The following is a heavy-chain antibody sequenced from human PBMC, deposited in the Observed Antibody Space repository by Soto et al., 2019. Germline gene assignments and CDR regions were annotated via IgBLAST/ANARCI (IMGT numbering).Heavy chain of an antibody. CDR3: ASFHGLSLDYGDYEPYYYFMDV. CDR1: GGTFSSYT. CDR2: IIPILGIA. V-gene: IGHV1-69*02. J-gene: IGHJ6*03. D-gene: IGHD4-17*01. Sequence: QVELVQSGAEVKKPGSSVKVSCKAAGGTFSSYTISWVRQAPGQGLEWMGRIIPILGIANYAQKFQGRVTITADKSTSTAYMELSSLRSEDTAVYYCASFHGLSLDYGDYEPYYYFMDVWGKGTTVTVSS.